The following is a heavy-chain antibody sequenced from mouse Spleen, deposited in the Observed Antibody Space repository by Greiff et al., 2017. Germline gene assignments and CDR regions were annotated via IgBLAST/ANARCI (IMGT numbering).Heavy chain of an antibody. CDR3: ARLGYYYAMDY. D-gene: IGHD3-1*01. CDR1: GFTFSSYA. Sequence: EVQGVESGGGLVKPGGSLKLSCAASGFTFSSYAMSWVRQTPEKRLEWVAAINSNGGSTYYPDTVKDRFTISRDNAKNTLYLQMSSLRSEDTALYYCARLGYYYAMDYWGQGTSVTVSS. J-gene: IGHJ4*01. V-gene: IGHV5-6-2*01. CDR2: INSNGGST.